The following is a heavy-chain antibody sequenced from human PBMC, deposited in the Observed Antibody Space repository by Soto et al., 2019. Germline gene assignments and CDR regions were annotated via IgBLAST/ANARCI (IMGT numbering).Heavy chain of an antibody. CDR1: GYTFTSYY. V-gene: IGHV1-46*03. Sequence: ASVKVSCKASGYTFTSYYMHWVRQAPGQGLEWMGIINPSGGSTSYAQKFQGRVTMTRDTSTSTVYMELSSLRSEDTAVYYCARVKDYCGSGVYNWFDPWGQGTLVTXSS. J-gene: IGHJ5*02. CDR3: ARVKDYCGSGVYNWFDP. CDR2: INPSGGST. D-gene: IGHD3-10*01.